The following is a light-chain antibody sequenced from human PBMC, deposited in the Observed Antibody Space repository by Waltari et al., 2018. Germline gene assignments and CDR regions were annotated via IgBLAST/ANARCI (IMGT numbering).Light chain of an antibody. Sequence: DIVVTHSHDSLALSLGVKATMPCKCSQIILYSDNNKDYLDLFQMKPGQPPKLLIYWSSTRESGVPDRFSGSGSGTEFSLNISGLQAEDVAVYYCQQYYRNPYTFGQGTNLEI. CDR3: QQYYRNPYT. V-gene: IGKV4-1*01. CDR1: QIILYSDNNKDY. CDR2: WSS. J-gene: IGKJ2*01.